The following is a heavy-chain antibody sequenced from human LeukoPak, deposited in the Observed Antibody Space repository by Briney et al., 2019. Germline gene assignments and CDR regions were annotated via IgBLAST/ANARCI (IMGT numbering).Heavy chain of an antibody. CDR1: GXTFSSYW. D-gene: IGHD3-10*01. V-gene: IGHV3-74*01. J-gene: IGHJ5*02. CDR2: INSDGSST. Sequence: PGGSLRLSCAASGXTFSSYWMHWVRQAPGKGLVWVSRINSDGSSTNYADSVKGRFTISRDNAKNTLYLQMNSLRVEDTAVYYCARDRGTGYRWFDPWGQGTLVTVSS. CDR3: ARDRGTGYRWFDP.